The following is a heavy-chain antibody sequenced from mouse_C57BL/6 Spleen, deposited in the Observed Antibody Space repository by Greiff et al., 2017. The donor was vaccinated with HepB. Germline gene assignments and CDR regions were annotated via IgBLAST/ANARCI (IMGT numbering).Heavy chain of an antibody. D-gene: IGHD1-1*01. CDR2: INPSSGYT. Sequence: QVQLKESGAELAKPGASVKLSCTASGYTFTSYWMHWVKQRPGQGLEWIGYINPSSGYTKYNQKFKDKATLTADKSSSTAYMQLSSLTYEDSAVYYCARRVTKVEGYFDVWGTGTTVTVSS. J-gene: IGHJ1*03. V-gene: IGHV1-7*01. CDR1: GYTFTSYW. CDR3: ARRVTKVEGYFDV.